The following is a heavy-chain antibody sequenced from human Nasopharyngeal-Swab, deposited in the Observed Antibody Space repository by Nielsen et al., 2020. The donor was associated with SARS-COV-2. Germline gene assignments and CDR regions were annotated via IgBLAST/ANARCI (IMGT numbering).Heavy chain of an antibody. CDR3: ATQSAVFGVVTYYYIDY. J-gene: IGHJ4*02. D-gene: IGHD3-3*01. Sequence: GESLKISCKGSGYRFTSYWITWVRQMPGKGLEWKGTIDPSDSYTNYSPSLEGHVTISAGTSTSTAYLQWSSLKASDTAMYYCATQSAVFGVVTYYYIDYWGQGTLVTVSS. CDR1: GYRFTSYW. CDR2: IDPSDSYT. V-gene: IGHV5-10-1*01.